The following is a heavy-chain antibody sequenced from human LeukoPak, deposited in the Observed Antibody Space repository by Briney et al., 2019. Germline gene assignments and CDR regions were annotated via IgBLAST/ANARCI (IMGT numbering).Heavy chain of an antibody. J-gene: IGHJ4*02. V-gene: IGHV3-64*01. CDR1: GFTFSSYA. CDR3: ARERGARGYSYGTLRY. Sequence: GSLRLSCAASGFTFSSYAMHWVRQAPGKGLEYVSAISSNGGSTYYANSVKGRFTISRDNSKNTLYLQMGSLRAEDMAVYYCARERGARGYSYGTLRYWGQGTLVTVSS. CDR2: ISSNGGST. D-gene: IGHD5-18*01.